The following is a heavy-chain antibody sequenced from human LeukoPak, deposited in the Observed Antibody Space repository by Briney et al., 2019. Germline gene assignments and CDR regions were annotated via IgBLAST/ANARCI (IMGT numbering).Heavy chain of an antibody. CDR3: AKVASGDYVPLYYFDY. J-gene: IGHJ4*02. Sequence: GGSLRLSCAASGFTFSSYAMSWVGQAPGKGLEWVSAISGSGGSTYYADSVKGRFTISRDNSKNTLYLQMNSLRAEDTAVYYCAKVASGDYVPLYYFDYWGQGTLVTVSS. CDR1: GFTFSSYA. V-gene: IGHV3-23*01. CDR2: ISGSGGST. D-gene: IGHD4-17*01.